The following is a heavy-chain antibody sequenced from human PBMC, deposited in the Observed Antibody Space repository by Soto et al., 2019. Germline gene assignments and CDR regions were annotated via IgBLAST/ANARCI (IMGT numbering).Heavy chain of an antibody. V-gene: IGHV2-5*02. CDR2: IYWDDDK. Sequence: QITLKESGPTLVEPTQTLTLTCTFSGFSLITTGSGVAWIRQPPGKALEWLALIYWDDDKRYSPSLESRLTITKDTSNNHVVLTMTNMDPVDTGTYFCVHLIPAVTTFGMDVWGQGTAVTLSS. CDR1: GFSLITTGSG. J-gene: IGHJ6*02. D-gene: IGHD4-17*01. CDR3: VHLIPAVTTFGMDV.